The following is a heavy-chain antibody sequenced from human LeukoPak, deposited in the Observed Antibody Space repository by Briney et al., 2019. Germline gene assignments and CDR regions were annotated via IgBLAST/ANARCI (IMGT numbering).Heavy chain of an antibody. CDR2: ISSSGSMI. V-gene: IGHV3-48*03. J-gene: IGHJ4*02. D-gene: IGHD7-27*01. Sequence: PGASLRLSCAASGFTFSNYEMNWVRQAPGKGLEWVSYISSSGSMIYYADSVKGRFTISRDNAKNSLYLQMNSLRAEDTAVYYCARDRDWGDYWGQGTLVTVSS. CDR1: GFTFSNYE. CDR3: ARDRDWGDY.